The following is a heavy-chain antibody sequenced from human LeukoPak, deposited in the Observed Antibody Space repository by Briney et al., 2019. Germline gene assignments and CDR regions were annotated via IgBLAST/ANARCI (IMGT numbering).Heavy chain of an antibody. CDR3: ARVASGYDVFDI. J-gene: IGHJ3*02. CDR2: IYYSGST. Sequence: SQTLSLTCSVSGGSIKGGGFFWNWVRQHPGKGLEWIGHIYYSGSTSYNPSLKSRVTISVDTSKNQFSLKLSSVTAADTAVFYCARVASGYDVFDIWGQGTMVTVSS. CDR1: GGSIKGGGFF. D-gene: IGHD3-3*01. V-gene: IGHV4-31*03.